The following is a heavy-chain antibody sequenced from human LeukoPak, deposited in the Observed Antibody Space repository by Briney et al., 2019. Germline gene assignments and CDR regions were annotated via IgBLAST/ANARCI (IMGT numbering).Heavy chain of an antibody. Sequence: GGSLRLSCAASGFTFSSYWMSWVRQAPGKGLEWVASIKQDGSEENYVVSVKGRFTISRDNAKNSLYLQMNSLRAEDTAVYYCARGPGSSGGAYVGDYWGHGTQVTVSP. CDR1: GFTFSSYW. CDR2: IKQDGSEE. V-gene: IGHV3-7*01. D-gene: IGHD3-22*01. CDR3: ARGPGSSGGAYVGDY. J-gene: IGHJ4*01.